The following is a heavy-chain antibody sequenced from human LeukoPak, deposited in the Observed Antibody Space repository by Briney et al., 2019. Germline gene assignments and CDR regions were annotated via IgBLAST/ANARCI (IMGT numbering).Heavy chain of an antibody. V-gene: IGHV1-2*04. CDR1: GYTFTGYY. CDR2: INPNSGGT. J-gene: IGHJ4*02. CDR3: ATDYYDSSGSFSAAAR. Sequence: GASVKVSCKASGYTFTGYYMHWVRQAPGQGLEWMGWINPNSGGTNYAQKFQGWVTMTRDTSISTAYMELSRLRSDDTAVYYCATDYYDSSGSFSAAARWGQGTLVTVSS. D-gene: IGHD3-22*01.